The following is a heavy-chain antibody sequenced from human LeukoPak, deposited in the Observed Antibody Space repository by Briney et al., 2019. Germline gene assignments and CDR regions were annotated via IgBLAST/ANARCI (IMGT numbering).Heavy chain of an antibody. CDR1: GGSISSYY. J-gene: IGHJ4*02. V-gene: IGHV4-59*01. CDR2: IYYSGST. D-gene: IGHD6-19*01. Sequence: SETLSLTCTVSGGSISSYYWSWIRKPPGKGLEWIGYIYYSGSTNYNPSLKSRVTISVDTSKNQFSLKLSSVTAADTAVYYCARVQQQWLGAYPDYWGQGTLVTVSS. CDR3: ARVQQQWLGAYPDY.